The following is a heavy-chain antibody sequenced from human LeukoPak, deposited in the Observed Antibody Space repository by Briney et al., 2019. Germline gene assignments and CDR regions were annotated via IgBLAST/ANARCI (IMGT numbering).Heavy chain of an antibody. D-gene: IGHD5-18*01. CDR1: GFTFSSYA. J-gene: IGHJ4*02. CDR3: AKGYIYGYDY. CDR2: ISGSGGST. Sequence: GGSLRLSCAASGFTFSSYAMSWVRQAPGKGLEWVSDISGSGGSTGYANSVKGRFTISRDNSKNTVYLRMNSLRAEDTAVYYCAKGYIYGYDYWGRGTLVTVSS. V-gene: IGHV3-23*01.